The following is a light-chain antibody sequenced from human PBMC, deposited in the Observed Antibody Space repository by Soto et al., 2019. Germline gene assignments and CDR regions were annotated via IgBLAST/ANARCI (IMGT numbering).Light chain of an antibody. CDR2: EAS. Sequence: EIVLTQSPGTLSVAPGERATLSCRASQTVSSSLAWYQQKPGQAPRLLIYEASNRATGIPARFSGSASGTDFTLTINRLEPEDFAVYYCQLYGISPHFGQGTRLEIK. V-gene: IGKV3-20*01. J-gene: IGKJ5*01. CDR3: QLYGISPH. CDR1: QTVSSS.